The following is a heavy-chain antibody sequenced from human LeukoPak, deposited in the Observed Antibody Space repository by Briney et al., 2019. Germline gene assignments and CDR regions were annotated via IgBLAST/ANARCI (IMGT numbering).Heavy chain of an antibody. CDR1: GFTFSSYA. J-gene: IGHJ3*02. CDR2: ISYDGSNK. CDR3: ARDRGSGYDFAAFDI. Sequence: GGSLRLSCAASGFTFSSYAMHWVRQAPGKGLEWVAVISYDGSNKYYADSVKGRFTISRDNSKNSLYLQMNSLRAEDTALYYCARDRGSGYDFAAFDIWGQGTMVTVSS. V-gene: IGHV3-30-3*01. D-gene: IGHD5-12*01.